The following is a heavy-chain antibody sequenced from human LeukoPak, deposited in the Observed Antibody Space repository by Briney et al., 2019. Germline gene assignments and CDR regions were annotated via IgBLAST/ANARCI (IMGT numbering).Heavy chain of an antibody. CDR1: GGSISSSSYY. D-gene: IGHD3-10*01. V-gene: IGHV4-39*01. CDR3: ASLFSMVRGVIDNAFDI. J-gene: IGHJ3*02. Sequence: SETLSLTCTVSGGSISSSSYYWGWIRQPPGKGLEWIGSIYYSGSTYYNPSLKSRVTISEDTSKNQFSLKLSSVTAADTAVYYCASLFSMVRGVIDNAFDIWGQGTMVTVSS. CDR2: IYYSGST.